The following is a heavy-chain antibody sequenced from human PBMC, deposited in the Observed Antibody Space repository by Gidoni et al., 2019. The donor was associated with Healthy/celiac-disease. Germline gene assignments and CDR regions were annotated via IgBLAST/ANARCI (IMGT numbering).Heavy chain of an antibody. D-gene: IGHD6-19*01. V-gene: IGHV3-30*18. Sequence: VQLVASGGGGAQPGRSLSISSADSGFTFSSYGVHWVRQAPGEGLEWVAVISYDGCNKYYADSVNGRFTISRDNSKNTLYLQMNSLRAEDTAVYYCAKEYSSGWSTGEFDYWGQGTLVTVSS. CDR2: ISYDGCNK. CDR3: AKEYSSGWSTGEFDY. J-gene: IGHJ4*02. CDR1: GFTFSSYG.